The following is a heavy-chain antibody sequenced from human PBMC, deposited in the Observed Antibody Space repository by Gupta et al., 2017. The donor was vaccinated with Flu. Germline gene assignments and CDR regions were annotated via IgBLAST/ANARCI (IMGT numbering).Heavy chain of an antibody. CDR2: VYYSGST. CDR3: ARERSAWPNWLDP. D-gene: IGHD6-19*01. Sequence: QLQLQESGPGLVKPSETLSLTCSVSGGSISTNRYYWSWLRPPPAKGLEWIASVYYSGSTYYNPSLKSRVTISLDTSENQFSLKLYSVTAADTAVYYCARERSAWPNWLDPWGQGTLVTVSS. CDR1: GGSISTNRYY. J-gene: IGHJ5*02. V-gene: IGHV4-39*02.